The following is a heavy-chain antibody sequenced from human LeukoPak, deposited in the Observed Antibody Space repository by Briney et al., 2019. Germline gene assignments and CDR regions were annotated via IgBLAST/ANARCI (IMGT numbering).Heavy chain of an antibody. CDR1: GFSFKSYG. Sequence: PGGSLRLSCAASGFSFKSYGMHWVRQAPGKGLEWVAFIRYDGSNNYYADSVRGRFTISRDNPKNTLYLQMNSLSAEDTAVYYCANLKGRQSTTYYYYMDVWGKGTTVTVSS. D-gene: IGHD1-1*01. V-gene: IGHV3-30*02. J-gene: IGHJ6*03. CDR3: ANLKGRQSTTYYYYMDV. CDR2: IRYDGSNN.